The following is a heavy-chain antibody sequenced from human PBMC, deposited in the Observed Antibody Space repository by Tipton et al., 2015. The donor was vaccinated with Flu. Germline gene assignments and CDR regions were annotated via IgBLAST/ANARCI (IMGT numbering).Heavy chain of an antibody. Sequence: TLSLTCTVSGGSITGYYWGWIRQPAGKGREWIGSIYSRVSTNYNPSLKSRVTMSADTSKNQFSLKLTSVTAADTAVYYCARGGGSFHFDFCGQGTLGTVSS. CDR2: IYSRVST. J-gene: IGHJ4*02. CDR3: ARGGGSFHFDF. D-gene: IGHD1-26*01. CDR1: GGSITGYY. V-gene: IGHV4-4*07.